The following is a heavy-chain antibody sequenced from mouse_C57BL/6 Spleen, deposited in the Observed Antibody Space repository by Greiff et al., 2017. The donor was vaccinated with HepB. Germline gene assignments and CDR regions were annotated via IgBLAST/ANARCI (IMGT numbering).Heavy chain of an antibody. CDR2: INPNNGGT. J-gene: IGHJ1*03. V-gene: IGHV1-18*01. Sequence: EVQLQQSGPELVKPGASVKIPCKASGYTFTDYNMDWVKQSHGKSLEWIGDINPNNGGTIYNQKFKGKATLTVDKSSSTAYMELRSLTSEDTAVYYCARSQPGSSPWYFDVWGTGTTVTVSS. CDR1: GYTFTDYN. D-gene: IGHD1-1*01. CDR3: ARSQPGSSPWYFDV.